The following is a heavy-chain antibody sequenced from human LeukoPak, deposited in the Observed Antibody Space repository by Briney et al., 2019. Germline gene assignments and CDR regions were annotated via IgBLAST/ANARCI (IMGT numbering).Heavy chain of an antibody. CDR2: IYYSGST. Sequence: PSQTLSLTCTVSGGSISSGSYYWSWIRQPPGKGLEWIGYIYYSGSTNYNPSLKSRVTISVDTSKNQFSLKLSSVTAADTAVYYCARHSSSGSRYYYGMDVWGQGTTVTVSS. CDR3: ARHSSSGSRYYYGMDV. V-gene: IGHV4-61*01. J-gene: IGHJ6*02. D-gene: IGHD3-22*01. CDR1: GGSISSGSYY.